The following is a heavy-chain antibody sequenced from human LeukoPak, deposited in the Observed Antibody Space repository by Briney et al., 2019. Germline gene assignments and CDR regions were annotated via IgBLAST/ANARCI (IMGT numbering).Heavy chain of an antibody. CDR3: ARGKWELLVDY. Sequence: SETLSLTCTVSGGSISSGDYYWSWIRQPPGKGLEWIGYIYYSGSTYYNPSLKSRVTISVDTSKNQFSLKLSSATAADTAVYYCARGKWELLVDYWGQGTLVTVSS. V-gene: IGHV4-30-4*01. CDR2: IYYSGST. CDR1: GGSISSGDYY. D-gene: IGHD1-26*01. J-gene: IGHJ4*02.